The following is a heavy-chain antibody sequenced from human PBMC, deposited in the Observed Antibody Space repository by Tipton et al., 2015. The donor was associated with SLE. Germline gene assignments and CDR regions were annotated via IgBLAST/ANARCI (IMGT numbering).Heavy chain of an antibody. CDR2: ISYDGSNK. J-gene: IGHJ4*02. CDR3: GASYFDY. V-gene: IGHV3-30-3*01. CDR1: TFSFSIYA. Sequence: SLRLSCTASTFSFSIYAVHWVRQAPGKGLEWVAVISYDGSNKNYADSVKGRFTISRDNSKNTLYLQMNGLRVDDTAVYYCGASYFDYWGQGTLVTVSS.